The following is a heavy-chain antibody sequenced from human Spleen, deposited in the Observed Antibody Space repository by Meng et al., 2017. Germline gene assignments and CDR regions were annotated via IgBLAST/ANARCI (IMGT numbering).Heavy chain of an antibody. D-gene: IGHD6-13*01. CDR1: GGSISSYY. CDR3: AAGDSSSWYDY. J-gene: IGHJ4*02. V-gene: IGHV4-59*01. Sequence: SETLSLTCTVSGGSISSYYWSWIRQPPGKGLEWIGYIYTSGSTNYNPSLKSRVTISVDTSKNQFSLKLSSVTAADTAMYYCAAGDSSSWYDYWGQGTRVTVSS. CDR2: IYTSGST.